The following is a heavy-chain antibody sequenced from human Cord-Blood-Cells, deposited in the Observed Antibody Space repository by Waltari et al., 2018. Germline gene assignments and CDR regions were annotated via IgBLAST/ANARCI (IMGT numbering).Heavy chain of an antibody. J-gene: IGHJ3*02. CDR2: IYYSGST. CDR3: ARDSPAVAHYSAFDI. V-gene: IGHV4-59*11. Sequence: QVQLQESGPGLVKPSETLSLTCTVSGGSISSHYWSWIRQPPGKGLEWIGYIYYSGSTNSNPPLKSRVTISVDTSKNQFSLKLSSGTAADTAVYYCARDSPAVAHYSAFDIWGQGTMVTVSS. D-gene: IGHD1-26*01. CDR1: GGSISSHY.